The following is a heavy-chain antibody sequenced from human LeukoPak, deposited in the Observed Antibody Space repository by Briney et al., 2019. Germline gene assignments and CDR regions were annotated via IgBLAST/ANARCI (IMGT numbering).Heavy chain of an antibody. J-gene: IGHJ4*02. Sequence: SETLSLTCTVSGGSISSYYWSWIRQPAGKGLEWIGRIYTSGSTNHNPSLKSRVTMSVDTSKNQFSLKLSSVTAADTAVYYCARESLLWFGELLWAFDYWGQGTLVTVSS. CDR1: GGSISSYY. CDR2: IYTSGST. D-gene: IGHD3-10*01. V-gene: IGHV4-4*07. CDR3: ARESLLWFGELLWAFDY.